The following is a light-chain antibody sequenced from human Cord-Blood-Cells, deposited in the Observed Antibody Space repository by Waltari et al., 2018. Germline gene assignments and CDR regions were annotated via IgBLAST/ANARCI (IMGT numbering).Light chain of an antibody. Sequence: EIQMTQSPSSLSASVGDRVTITCRSSQTISSYLNWYQQTPGKAPKLLIYAASSLQSGVPSRFSGSGSGTDFTLTISSLQPEDFATYYCQQSYSTPVTFGQGTKLEIK. J-gene: IGKJ2*01. CDR3: QQSYSTPVT. V-gene: IGKV1-39*01. CDR1: QTISSY. CDR2: AAS.